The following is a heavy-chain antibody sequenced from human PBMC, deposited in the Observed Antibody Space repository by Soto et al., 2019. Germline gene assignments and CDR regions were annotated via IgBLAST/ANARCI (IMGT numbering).Heavy chain of an antibody. CDR2: MHDSGST. J-gene: IGHJ4*02. CDR1: VASISSYY. V-gene: IGHV4-59*01. Sequence: SETLSLTCTVSVASISSYYWNWIRQSPGKVLEWIGYMHDSGSTSYNPSLKSRVTTSVDTSRNQFSLKLTSVTAADTAVYYCAAPPRYWGQG. CDR3: AAPPRY. D-gene: IGHD6-6*01.